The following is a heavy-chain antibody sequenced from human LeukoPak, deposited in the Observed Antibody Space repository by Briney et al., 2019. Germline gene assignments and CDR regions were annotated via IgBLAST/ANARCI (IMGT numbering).Heavy chain of an antibody. D-gene: IGHD4-17*01. J-gene: IGHJ6*02. CDR1: GFTFSSYG. Sequence: GGSLRLSCEASGFTFSSYGMHWVRQAPGKGLEWVAVIWYDGSNKYYADSVKGRFTISRDNSKNTLYLQMNSLRAEDTAVYYCARDRRSYYYYGMDVWGQGTTVTASS. V-gene: IGHV3-33*01. CDR2: IWYDGSNK. CDR3: ARDRRSYYYYGMDV.